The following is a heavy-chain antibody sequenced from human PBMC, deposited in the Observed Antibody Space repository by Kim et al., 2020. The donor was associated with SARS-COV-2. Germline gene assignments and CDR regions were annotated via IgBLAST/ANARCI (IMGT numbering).Heavy chain of an antibody. D-gene: IGHD3-22*01. CDR3: ARDRRGYYDSSGAFDI. CDR2: IIPIFGTA. J-gene: IGHJ3*02. V-gene: IGHV1-69*13. CDR1: GGTFSSYA. Sequence: SVKVSCKASGGTFSSYAISWVRQAPGQGLEWMGGIIPIFGTANYAQKFQGRVTITADESTSTAYMELSSLRSEDTAVYYCARDRRGYYDSSGAFDIWGQGTMVTVSS.